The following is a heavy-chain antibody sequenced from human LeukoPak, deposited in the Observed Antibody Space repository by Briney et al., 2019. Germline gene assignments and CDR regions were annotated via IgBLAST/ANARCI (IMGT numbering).Heavy chain of an antibody. J-gene: IGHJ4*02. CDR2: IIPIFGTA. CDR1: GGTFSSYA. V-gene: IGHV1-69*05. CDR3: ARDGLLTIFGVGPLDY. Sequence: SVKVSCKASGGTFSSYAISWVRQAPGQGLEWMGRIIPIFGTANYAQKFQGRVTITTDESTSTAYMELSSLRSEDTAVYYCARDGLLTIFGVGPLDYWGQGTLVTVSS. D-gene: IGHD3-3*01.